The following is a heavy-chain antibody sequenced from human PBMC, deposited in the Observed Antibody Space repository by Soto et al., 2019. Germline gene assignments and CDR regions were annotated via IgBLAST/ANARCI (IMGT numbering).Heavy chain of an antibody. D-gene: IGHD3-22*01. CDR2: IYYSGST. J-gene: IGHJ4*02. CDR1: GGSISSYY. CDR3: ARYDYDSSGYGEDYYFDY. V-gene: IGHV4-59*12. Sequence: SETLSLTCTVSGGSISSYYWTWIRQPPGKGLEWIGYIYYSGSTNYNPSLKSRVTISIDTSKNQFSLKLSSVTAADTAVYYCARYDYDSSGYGEDYYFDYWGQGTLVTVSS.